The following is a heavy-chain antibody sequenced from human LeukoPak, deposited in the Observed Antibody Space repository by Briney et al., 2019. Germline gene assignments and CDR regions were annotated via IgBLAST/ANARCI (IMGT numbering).Heavy chain of an antibody. Sequence: QPGGSLRLSCAASGFTFSSYAMSWVRQAPGKGLEWVSTISGSGGSTNYADSVKGRFTISRDNSKNTLFLQMNSLRAEDTAVYYCAKRHYDSSGYLDYWGQGTLVAVSS. V-gene: IGHV3-23*01. D-gene: IGHD3-22*01. CDR3: AKRHYDSSGYLDY. CDR1: GFTFSSYA. J-gene: IGHJ4*02. CDR2: ISGSGGST.